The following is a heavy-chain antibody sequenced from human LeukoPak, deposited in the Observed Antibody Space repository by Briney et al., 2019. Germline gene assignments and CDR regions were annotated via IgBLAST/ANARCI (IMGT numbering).Heavy chain of an antibody. Sequence: GGSLRLSCAASGFSFSGYAMSWVRQAPGKGLEWVSIISSSGGSTNYTESVKGRFTISRDNSKNTLYPQMNSLRVEDTAMYYCAKSAYDRSGYYRWGQGTLVTVSS. V-gene: IGHV3-23*01. CDR2: ISSSGGST. CDR1: GFSFSGYA. J-gene: IGHJ4*02. CDR3: AKSAYDRSGYYR. D-gene: IGHD3-22*01.